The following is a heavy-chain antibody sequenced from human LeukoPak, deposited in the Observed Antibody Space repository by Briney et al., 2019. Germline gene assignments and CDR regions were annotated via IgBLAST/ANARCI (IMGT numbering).Heavy chain of an antibody. D-gene: IGHD5-24*01. V-gene: IGHV4-34*01. CDR3: ARSRGWLQSHPLDY. CDR1: GGSFSGYY. CDR2: INHSGST. Sequence: SETLSLTCAVYGGSFSGYYWSWIRQPPGKGLEWIGEINHSGSTNYNPSLKGRVTISVDTSKNQFSLKLSSVTAADTAVYYCARSRGWLQSHPLDYWGQGTLVTVSS. J-gene: IGHJ4*02.